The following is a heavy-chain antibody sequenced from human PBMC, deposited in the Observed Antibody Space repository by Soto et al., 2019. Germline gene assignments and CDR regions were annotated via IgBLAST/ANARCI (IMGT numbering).Heavy chain of an antibody. V-gene: IGHV3-30-3*01. D-gene: IGHD1-26*01. CDR2: ISYDGSNK. CDR3: ARSLCGSRCYSDY. CDR1: GFTFSSYA. Sequence: QVQLVESGGGVVQPGRSLRPSCAASGFTFSSYAMHWVRQAPGKGLEWVAVISYDGSNKYYADSVKGRFTISRDNSKNTLYLQMNSLRAEDTAVYYCARSLCGSRCYSDYWGQGTLVTVSS. J-gene: IGHJ4*02.